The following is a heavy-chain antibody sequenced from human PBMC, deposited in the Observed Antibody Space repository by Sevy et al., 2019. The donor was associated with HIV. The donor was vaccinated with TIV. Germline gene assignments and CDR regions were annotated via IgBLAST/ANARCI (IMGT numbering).Heavy chain of an antibody. V-gene: IGHV3-20*04. CDR1: XXXXXXYX. Sequence: GGSLRLSCAXSXXXXXXYXMXXXXXXPGKXXXWXSGXXXXXXTTGYAASVKGRFTISRDNAWNSLHLQLHSLRGXDTAFYYXVXERSXXGDXXXXXXWGQGTLVTVSS. CDR2: XXXXXXTT. CDR3: VXERSXXGDXXXXXX. J-gene: IGHJ4*02. D-gene: IGHD2-21*02.